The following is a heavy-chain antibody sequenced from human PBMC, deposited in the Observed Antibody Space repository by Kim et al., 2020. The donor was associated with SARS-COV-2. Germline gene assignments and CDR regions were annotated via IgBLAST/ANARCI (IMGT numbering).Heavy chain of an antibody. CDR3: ARDARRSVAGIGGWLDP. J-gene: IGHJ5*02. D-gene: IGHD2-15*01. V-gene: IGHV3-33*01. CDR1: GFTFSSHG. CDR2: IWYDGSSK. Sequence: GGSLRLSCAASGFTFSSHGMHWVRQAPGKGLEWVAVIWYDGSSKYYADSVKGRFTISRDNSKNTLFLQMNSLRAEDTAVYYCARDARRSVAGIGGWLDPWGQGSLVTVSS.